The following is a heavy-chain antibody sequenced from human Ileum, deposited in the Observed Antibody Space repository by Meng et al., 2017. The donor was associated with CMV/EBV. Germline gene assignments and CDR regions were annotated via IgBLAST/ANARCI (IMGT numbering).Heavy chain of an antibody. D-gene: IGHD2-2*02. J-gene: IGHJ4*02. Sequence: SCTVSGGSISSYYWSWIRQPPGKGLEWIGYIYYSGSTNYNPSLKSRVTISVDTSKNQFSLKLSSVTAADTAVYYCATGSCSSSSCYNFDYWGQGTLVTVSS. CDR3: ATGSCSSSSCYNFDY. CDR2: IYYSGST. CDR1: GGSISSYY. V-gene: IGHV4-59*01.